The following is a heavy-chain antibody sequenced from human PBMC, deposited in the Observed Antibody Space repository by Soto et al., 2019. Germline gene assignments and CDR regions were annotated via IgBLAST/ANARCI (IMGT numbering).Heavy chain of an antibody. D-gene: IGHD3-10*01. J-gene: IGHJ6*02. CDR3: ARWGGPKVGMDV. Sequence: GASVKVSCKASGGTFSSYAISWVRQAPGQGLERMGGIIPIFGTANYAQKFQGRVTITADKSTSTAYMELSSLRSEDTAVYYCARWGGPKVGMDVWGQGTTVTVSS. CDR2: IIPIFGTA. CDR1: GGTFSSYA. V-gene: IGHV1-69*06.